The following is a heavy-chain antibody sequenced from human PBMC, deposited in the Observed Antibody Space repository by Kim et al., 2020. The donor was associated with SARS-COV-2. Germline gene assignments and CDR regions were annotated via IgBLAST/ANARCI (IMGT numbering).Heavy chain of an antibody. Sequence: SETLSLTCSVSGASISSTTYYWGWIRQPPGKGLEWIGNIYYSGSPYYNPSLQSRVTIFVDTSKSQFSLNLSSVTAADTAVYFCVRLDSTGYILHYWGQGTLVTVS. CDR2: IYYSGSP. CDR1: GASISSTTYY. CDR3: VRLDSTGYILHY. V-gene: IGHV4-39*01. J-gene: IGHJ4*02. D-gene: IGHD3-22*01.